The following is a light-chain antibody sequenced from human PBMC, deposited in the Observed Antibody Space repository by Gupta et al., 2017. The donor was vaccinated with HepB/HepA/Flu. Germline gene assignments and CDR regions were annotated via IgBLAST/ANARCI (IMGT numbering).Light chain of an antibody. V-gene: IGLV3-21*04. Sequence: SFVLTQPPSVSVAPGKTASITCVGNNIGTESVHWYQQKAGQAPVLVIYYHTDRPSGIPERFSGSNSGNTATLTISRVEAEDEADYYCQVWDDISGHVVFGGGTKLAVL. CDR2: YHT. J-gene: IGLJ2*01. CDR1: NIGTES. CDR3: QVWDDISGHVV.